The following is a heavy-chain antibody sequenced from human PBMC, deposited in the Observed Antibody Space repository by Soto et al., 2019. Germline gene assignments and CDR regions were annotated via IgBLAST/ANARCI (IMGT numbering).Heavy chain of an antibody. CDR1: GFTFSSCS. CDR2: ISSSSSYI. CDR3: ARGGSSWPLFDY. J-gene: IGHJ4*02. D-gene: IGHD2-2*01. Sequence: GGSLRLSCAASGFTFSSCSMNWVRQAPGKGLEWVSSISSSSSYIYYADSVKGRFTISRDNAKNSLYLQMNSLRAEDTAVYYCARGGSSWPLFDYWGQGTLVTVSS. V-gene: IGHV3-21*01.